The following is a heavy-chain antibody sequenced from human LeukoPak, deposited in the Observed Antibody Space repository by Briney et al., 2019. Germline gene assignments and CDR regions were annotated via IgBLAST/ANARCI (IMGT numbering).Heavy chain of an antibody. CDR2: ISGSGSST. V-gene: IGHV3-23*01. Sequence: PGGSLRLSCAASGFTFSSYGMSWFRQAPEKGLEWVSSISGSGSSTYYADSVTGRFTISRDSSKNTLYLQMNDLRAEDTALYFCATTLDYDYVWGSYRHWGQGTLVTVSS. CDR1: GFTFSSYG. J-gene: IGHJ4*02. D-gene: IGHD3-16*02. CDR3: ATTLDYDYVWGSYRH.